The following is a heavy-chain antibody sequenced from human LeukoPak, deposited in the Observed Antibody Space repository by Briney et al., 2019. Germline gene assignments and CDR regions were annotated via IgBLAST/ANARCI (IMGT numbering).Heavy chain of an antibody. V-gene: IGHV1-2*02. J-gene: IGHJ6*02. Sequence: ASVKVSCKASGYTFTGDYMHWVRQAPGQWLEWMGGTNPNSGGTNYAQKFQGRVTMTRDTSISTAYMELSRLRSDDTAVYYCARVAATLYYYYGMDVWGQGTTVTVSS. D-gene: IGHD2-15*01. CDR2: TNPNSGGT. CDR1: GYTFTGDY. CDR3: ARVAATLYYYYGMDV.